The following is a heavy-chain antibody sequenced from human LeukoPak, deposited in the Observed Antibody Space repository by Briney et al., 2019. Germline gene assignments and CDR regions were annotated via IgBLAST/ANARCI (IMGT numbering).Heavy chain of an antibody. CDR2: ISSSGSTI. D-gene: IGHD3-22*01. J-gene: IGHJ4*02. V-gene: IGHV3-11*04. CDR3: ARCERVTMIVVVITYFDY. Sequence: GGSLRLSCAASGFTFTNVWMSWVRQAPGKGLEWVSYISSSGSTIYYADSVKGRFTISRDNAKNSLYLQMNSLRAEDTAVYYCARCERVTMIVVVITYFDYWGQGTLVTVSS. CDR1: GFTFTNVW.